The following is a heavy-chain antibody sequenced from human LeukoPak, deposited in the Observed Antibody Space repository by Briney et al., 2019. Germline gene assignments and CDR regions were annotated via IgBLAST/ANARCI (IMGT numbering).Heavy chain of an antibody. CDR2: INHSGST. V-gene: IGHV4-34*01. CDR1: GGSFSGYY. D-gene: IGHD2-2*02. J-gene: IGHJ5*02. Sequence: SETLSLTCAVYGGSFSGYYWSWIRQPPGKGLEWIGEINHSGSTNYNPSLKSRVTISVGTSKNQFSLKLSSVTAADTAVYYCARGRRVVPAAILGWFDPWGQGTLVTVSS. CDR3: ARGRRVVPAAILGWFDP.